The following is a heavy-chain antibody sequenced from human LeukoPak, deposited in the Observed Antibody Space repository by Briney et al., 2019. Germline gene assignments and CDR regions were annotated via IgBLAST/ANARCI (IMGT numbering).Heavy chain of an antibody. D-gene: IGHD3-22*01. CDR1: GGSISSYY. Sequence: MPSETLSLTCTVSGGSISSYYWSWIRQPPGKGLEWIGYIYYSGSTNYNPSLKSRVTISVDTSKNQFSLKLSSVTAADTAVYYCARDQTNYYDSSGYYSEGNYYGMDVWGQGTTVTVSS. CDR3: ARDQTNYYDSSGYYSEGNYYGMDV. J-gene: IGHJ6*02. V-gene: IGHV4-59*01. CDR2: IYYSGST.